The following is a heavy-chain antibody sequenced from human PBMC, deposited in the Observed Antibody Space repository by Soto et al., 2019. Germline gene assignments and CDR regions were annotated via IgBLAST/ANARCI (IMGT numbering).Heavy chain of an antibody. D-gene: IGHD6-19*01. CDR2: ISGNSGST. J-gene: IGHJ4*02. CDR3: AKADVRIGVAVLYYFDY. V-gene: IGHV3-23*01. CDR1: GFSFSSYA. Sequence: EVQLLQSGGGSVQPGGSLRLSCAASGFSFSSYAMTWIRQAPGKGLEWVSSISGNSGSTYYADSVKGRFTISRDNSKNTLYLQMSSLRVEDTAVYYCAKADVRIGVAVLYYFDYWGQGTLVTVSS.